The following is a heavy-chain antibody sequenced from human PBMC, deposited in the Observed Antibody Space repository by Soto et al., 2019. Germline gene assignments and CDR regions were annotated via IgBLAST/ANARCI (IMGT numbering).Heavy chain of an antibody. CDR3: VRDQGVPVAP. J-gene: IGHJ4*02. D-gene: IGHD6-19*01. CDR2: IFPDSNT. Sequence: TGGSLRLSCAASGFTVNSNYMSWVRQAPGKGLEWISVIFPDSNTYYSDSVKGRFTISRDNSKNTLYLQMNSLRVDDTAVYYCVRDQGVPVAPWAQGTLVTVSS. CDR1: GFTVNSNY. V-gene: IGHV3-66*01.